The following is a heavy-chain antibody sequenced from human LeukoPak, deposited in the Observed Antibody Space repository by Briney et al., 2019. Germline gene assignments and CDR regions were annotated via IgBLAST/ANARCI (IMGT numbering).Heavy chain of an antibody. D-gene: IGHD3-3*01. V-gene: IGHV4-59*01. J-gene: IGHJ6*03. CDR1: GGSISSYY. Sequence: SETLSLTCTVSGGSISSYYWSWIRQPPGKGLEWIGYIYYSGSTNYNPSLKSRVTISVDTSKNRFSLKLSSVTAADTAVYYCARASFGVAPAYYYYMDVWGKGTTVTVSS. CDR2: IYYSGST. CDR3: ARASFGVAPAYYYYMDV.